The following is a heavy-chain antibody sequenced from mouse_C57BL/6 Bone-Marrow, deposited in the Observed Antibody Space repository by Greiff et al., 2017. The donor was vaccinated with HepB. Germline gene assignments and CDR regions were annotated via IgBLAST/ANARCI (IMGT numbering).Heavy chain of an antibody. Sequence: EVQLVESGGGLVQPGESLKLSCESNEYEFPSHDMSWVRKTPEKRLELVAAINSDGGSTYYPDTMERRVNLSRDNTKKTLYRQMSSLMSEDTALYYCARHSNYPYAMDYWGQGTSVTVSS. D-gene: IGHD2-5*01. CDR3: ARHSNYPYAMDY. CDR2: INSDGGST. CDR1: EYEFPSHD. J-gene: IGHJ4*01. V-gene: IGHV5-2*01.